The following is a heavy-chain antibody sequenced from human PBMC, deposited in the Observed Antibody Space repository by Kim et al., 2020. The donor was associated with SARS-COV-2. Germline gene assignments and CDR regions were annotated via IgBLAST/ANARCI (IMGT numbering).Heavy chain of an antibody. J-gene: IGHJ5*02. CDR2: SSRSSL. Sequence: SSRSSLAYADAGKGRLTIPRDHAKNSLYLQMNSLRAEDTAVYYCARPEVPWGQGTLVTVSS. CDR3: ARPEVP. V-gene: IGHV3-21*01.